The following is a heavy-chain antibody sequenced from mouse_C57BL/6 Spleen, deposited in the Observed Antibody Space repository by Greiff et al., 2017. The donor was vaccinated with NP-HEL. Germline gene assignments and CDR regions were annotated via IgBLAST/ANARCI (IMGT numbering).Heavy chain of an antibody. V-gene: IGHV5-16*01. J-gene: IGHJ3*01. CDR3: ARDRGIYYDYDRGFAY. CDR2: INYDGSST. D-gene: IGHD2-4*01. Sequence: EVKLVESEGGLVQPGSSMKLSCTASGFTFSDYYMAWVRQVPEKGLEWVANINYDGSSTYYLDSLKSRFIIARDNAKNILYLQMSSLKSEDTATYYCARDRGIYYDYDRGFAYWGQGTLVTVSA. CDR1: GFTFSDYY.